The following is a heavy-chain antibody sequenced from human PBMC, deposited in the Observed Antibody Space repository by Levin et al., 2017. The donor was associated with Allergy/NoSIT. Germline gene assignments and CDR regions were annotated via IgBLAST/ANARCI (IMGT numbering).Heavy chain of an antibody. CDR2: IKYDGSEK. CDR3: ARDPTYSGSI. Sequence: GGSLRLSCAASGFTFSRYWMSWVRQTPGRGLEWVANIKYDGSEKFYLDSVRGRFTISRDNAKNSLYLQMDSLRAEDAAVYYCARDPTYSGSIWGQGTLVTVSS. CDR1: GFTFSRYW. V-gene: IGHV3-7*01. J-gene: IGHJ4*02. D-gene: IGHD6-6*01.